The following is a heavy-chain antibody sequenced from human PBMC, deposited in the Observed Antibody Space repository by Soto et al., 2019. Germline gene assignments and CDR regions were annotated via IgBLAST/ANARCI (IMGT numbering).Heavy chain of an antibody. CDR1: GFTFRSFT. J-gene: IGHJ5*02. CDR3: TRGASRDSSARGWFDP. Sequence: GSLRLSCAASGFTFRSFTMNWVRQAPGKGLEWVSTISSNSAYIYYTDALRGRFTISRDNAKNSLHLQMNSLRAEDTAVYYCTRGASRDSSARGWFDPWGPGTLVTV. V-gene: IGHV3-21*01. D-gene: IGHD6-13*01. CDR2: ISSNSAYI.